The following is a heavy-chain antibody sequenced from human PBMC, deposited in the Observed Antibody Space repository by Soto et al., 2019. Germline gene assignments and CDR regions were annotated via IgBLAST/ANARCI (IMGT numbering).Heavy chain of an antibody. CDR2: IRSKAYGGTT. D-gene: IGHD3-22*01. CDR3: TRDPIGRITMIASYYYGMDV. Sequence: GGSLRLSCAASGFTFTSDAMSWVRQAPGKGLEWVGFIRSKAYGGTTEYAASVKGRFTISRDDSKSIAYLQMNSLKTEDTAVYYCTRDPIGRITMIASYYYGMDVWGQGTTVTVSS. J-gene: IGHJ6*02. V-gene: IGHV3-49*04. CDR1: GFTFTSDA.